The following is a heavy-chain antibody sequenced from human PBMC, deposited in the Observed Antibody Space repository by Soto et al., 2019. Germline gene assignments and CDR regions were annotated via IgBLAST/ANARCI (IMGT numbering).Heavy chain of an antibody. V-gene: IGHV1-2*04. J-gene: IGHJ5*02. CDR2: INPNSGGT. CDR1: GYTFTGYY. D-gene: IGHD6-13*01. Sequence: QVQLVQSGAEVKKPGASVKVSCKASGYTFTGYYMHWVRQAPGQGLEWRGWINPNSGGTNYAQKFQGWVTMTRDTSISTAYMELSRLRSDDTAVYYCARGASLVPAAGTGPWFDPWGQGTLVTVSS. CDR3: ARGASLVPAAGTGPWFDP.